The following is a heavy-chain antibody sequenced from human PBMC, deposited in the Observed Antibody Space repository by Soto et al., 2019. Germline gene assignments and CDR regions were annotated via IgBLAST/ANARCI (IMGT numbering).Heavy chain of an antibody. CDR2: IYPGDSDT. J-gene: IGHJ4*02. CDR3: ARLLVEATTQNFDL. Sequence: GESLKISCKGSGYSFSSYWIGWVRQMPGKGLEWMGNIYPGDSDTRYSPSFQGQVTISVDKSISTAYLQWSSLKASDTAMYYCARLLVEATTQNFDLWGQGTLVTVSS. CDR1: GYSFSSYW. V-gene: IGHV5-51*01. D-gene: IGHD5-12*01.